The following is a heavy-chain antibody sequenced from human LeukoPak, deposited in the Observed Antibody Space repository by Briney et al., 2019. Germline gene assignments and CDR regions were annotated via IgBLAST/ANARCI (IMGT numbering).Heavy chain of an antibody. CDR3: ASGGSYSFSGVDYFDY. Sequence: ASVKVSCKASGYTFTVYYMHWVRQAPGQGLEWMGRINPNSGGTNYAQKFQGRVTMTRDMSISTAYMELSRLRSDDTAVYYCASGGSYSFSGVDYFDYWGQGTLVTVSS. CDR2: INPNSGGT. J-gene: IGHJ4*02. D-gene: IGHD1-26*01. V-gene: IGHV1-2*06. CDR1: GYTFTVYY.